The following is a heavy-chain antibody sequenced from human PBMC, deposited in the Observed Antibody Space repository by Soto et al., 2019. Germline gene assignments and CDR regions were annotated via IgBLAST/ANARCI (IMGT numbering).Heavy chain of an antibody. V-gene: IGHV3-11*05. CDR2: ISSSSTYT. D-gene: IGHD6-19*01. CDR3: ARGSLRQGMDV. CDR1: GFTFIDYF. Sequence: GGSLRLSCAASGFTFIDYFMTWIRQAPGKGLEWVSYISSSSTYTNYADSVKGRFTISRDNAKNSLYLQMNSLRAEDTAVYYCARGSLRQGMDVWCQGTTVTVSS. J-gene: IGHJ6*02.